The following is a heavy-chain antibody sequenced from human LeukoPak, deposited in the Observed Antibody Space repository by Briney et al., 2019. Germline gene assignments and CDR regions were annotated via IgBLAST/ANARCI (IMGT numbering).Heavy chain of an antibody. CDR1: GGSISSSSYY. CDR2: IYYSGST. CDR3: AGLGYSYGQYFDY. Sequence: PSETLSLTCTVSGGSISSSSYYWGWIRQPPRKGLEWIGSIYYSGSTYYNPSLKSRVTISVDTSKNQFSLKLSSVTAADTAVYYCAGLGYSYGQYFDYWGQGTLVTVSS. D-gene: IGHD5-18*01. J-gene: IGHJ4*02. V-gene: IGHV4-39*01.